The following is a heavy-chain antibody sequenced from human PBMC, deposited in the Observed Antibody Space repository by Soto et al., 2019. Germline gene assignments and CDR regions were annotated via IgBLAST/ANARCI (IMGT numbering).Heavy chain of an antibody. CDR3: ARGGITMVRGDDAFDI. J-gene: IGHJ3*02. CDR2: ISSSSSYI. D-gene: IGHD3-10*01. CDR1: GFTFSSYS. Sequence: EVQLVESGGGLVKPGGSLRLSCAASGFTFSSYSMNWVRQAPGKGLEWVSSISSSSSYIYYADSVKGRFTISRDNAKNSLYLQMSSLRAEDTAVYYCARGGITMVRGDDAFDIWGQGTMVTVSS. V-gene: IGHV3-21*01.